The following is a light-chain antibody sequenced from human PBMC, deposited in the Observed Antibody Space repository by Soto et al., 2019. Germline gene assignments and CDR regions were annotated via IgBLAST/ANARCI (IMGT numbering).Light chain of an antibody. CDR2: AAS. CDR3: QQSYSTPYT. J-gene: IGKJ2*01. V-gene: IGKV1-39*01. Sequence: DIQMTQSPSSLSASVGDRVTITCRASQSISSYLNWYQQKPGKAPKLLIYAASSLQIGVPSRFSGSGSGTDFTLTSSRLQPEDFATYYCQQSYSTPYTFGQGTKVEIK. CDR1: QSISSY.